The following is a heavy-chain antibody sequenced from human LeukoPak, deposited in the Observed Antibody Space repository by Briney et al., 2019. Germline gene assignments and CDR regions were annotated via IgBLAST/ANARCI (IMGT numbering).Heavy chain of an antibody. Sequence: GGSLRLSCAASEFTFSNYWMSWVRQAPGKGLEWVANIKQDGSEKYYVDSVKGRFTISRDAAKNSLYLQMSSLRAEDTAVYYCAREFFYYDSSGYYLWWFDPWGQGTLVAVSS. CDR3: AREFFYYDSSGYYLWWFDP. CDR2: IKQDGSEK. V-gene: IGHV3-7*01. D-gene: IGHD3-22*01. J-gene: IGHJ5*02. CDR1: EFTFSNYW.